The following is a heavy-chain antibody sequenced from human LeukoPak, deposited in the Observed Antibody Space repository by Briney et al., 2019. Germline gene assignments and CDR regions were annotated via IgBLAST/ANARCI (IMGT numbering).Heavy chain of an antibody. D-gene: IGHD3-10*02. V-gene: IGHV3-48*03. J-gene: IGHJ6*04. CDR2: ISSSGSTI. Sequence: GGSLRLSCAASGFTFSSYEMNWVRQAPGKVLEWVSYISSSGSTIYYADSVKGRFTISRDNAKNSLYLQMDSLRAEDTAVYYCAELGITMIGGVWGKGTTVTISS. CDR3: AELGITMIGGV. CDR1: GFTFSSYE.